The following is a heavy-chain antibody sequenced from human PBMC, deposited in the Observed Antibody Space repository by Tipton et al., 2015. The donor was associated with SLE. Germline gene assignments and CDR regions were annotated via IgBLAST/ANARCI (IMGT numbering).Heavy chain of an antibody. J-gene: IGHJ3*02. V-gene: IGHV3-30*03. CDR1: GINFRNSI. D-gene: IGHD6-25*01. CDR3: VREGHTSGFAPAFDI. CDR2: LSFDGSE. Sequence: RSLRLSCAASGINFRNSIMHWVRQAPGKGLEWVAGLSFDGSEYYVDSVEGRLIISRDNSKNTLYLQMNSPRDEDTAVYYCVREGHTSGFAPAFDIWGRGTLVTVS.